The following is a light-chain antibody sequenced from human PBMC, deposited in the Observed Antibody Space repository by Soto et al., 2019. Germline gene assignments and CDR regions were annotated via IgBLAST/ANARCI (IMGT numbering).Light chain of an antibody. J-gene: IGLJ1*01. Sequence: QSALTQPPSASGSPGQSVTIPCTVTSSDVGGYDYVSWYQQHPGKAPKLMIYEVTIRPSGVSDRFSGSKSGNTASLTVSGLQAEDEADYYCSSYTGGNPSYVFGTGTKVTVL. CDR2: EVT. CDR3: SSYTGGNPSYV. CDR1: SSDVGGYDY. V-gene: IGLV2-8*01.